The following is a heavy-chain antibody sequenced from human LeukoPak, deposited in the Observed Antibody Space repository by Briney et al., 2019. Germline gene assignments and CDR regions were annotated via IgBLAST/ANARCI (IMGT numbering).Heavy chain of an antibody. CDR1: GFTFSSYW. CDR3: ARDFGRYRYYFDY. J-gene: IGHJ4*02. CDR2: INTDGSIT. V-gene: IGHV3-74*01. D-gene: IGHD3/OR15-3a*01. Sequence: PGGSLRLSCAASGFTFSSYWMHWVCQAPGKGLVWVSRINTDGSITTYADSVKGRFTISRDNAKNTLYLQMNSLRAEDTAVYYCARDFGRYRYYFDYWGQGTLVTVSS.